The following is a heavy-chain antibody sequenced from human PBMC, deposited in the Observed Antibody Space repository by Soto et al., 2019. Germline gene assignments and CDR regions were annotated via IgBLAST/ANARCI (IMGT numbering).Heavy chain of an antibody. J-gene: IGHJ6*03. CDR1: GFTFSNAW. D-gene: IGHD7-27*01. Sequence: GGSLRLSCAASGFTFSNAWMSWVRQAPGKGLEWVGRIKSKTDGGTTDYAAPVKGRFTISRDDSKNALYLQMNSLKTEDTARYYCTTSQTGDYYYYMDVWGKGTTVTVSS. CDR3: TTSQTGDYYYYMDV. V-gene: IGHV3-15*01. CDR2: IKSKTDGGTT.